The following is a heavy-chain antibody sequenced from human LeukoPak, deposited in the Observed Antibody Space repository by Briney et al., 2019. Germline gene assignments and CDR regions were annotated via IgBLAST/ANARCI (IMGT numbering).Heavy chain of an antibody. D-gene: IGHD3-10*01. V-gene: IGHV3-30*02. Sequence: GSLRLSCAASGFTFSSYGMHWVRQAPGKGLEWVAFIRYDGSNKYYADSVKGRFTISRDNPKNTLYLEMNSLRVEDTAVYYCSCDGAYGSGSSPPYYYYMDVWGKGTTVTVSS. J-gene: IGHJ6*03. CDR3: SCDGAYGSGSSPPYYYYMDV. CDR2: IRYDGSNK. CDR1: GFTFSSYG.